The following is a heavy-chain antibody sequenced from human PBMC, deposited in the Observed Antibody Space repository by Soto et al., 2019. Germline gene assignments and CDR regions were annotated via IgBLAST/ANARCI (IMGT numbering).Heavy chain of an antibody. CDR2: IIPFFNTA. CDR1: GGTFNRSA. D-gene: IGHD1-20*01. CDR3: ARLTYLNTWPVFDY. Sequence: QVQLVQSGAEVKQPGSSVKVSCKAAGGTFNRSAISWVRQAPGQGLEWMGGIIPFFNTANSAQKFQGRVTFTAGETTATVYMELSSLRADVTAIYYCARLTYLNTWPVFDYWGQGTLVTVSS. V-gene: IGHV1-69*12. J-gene: IGHJ4*02.